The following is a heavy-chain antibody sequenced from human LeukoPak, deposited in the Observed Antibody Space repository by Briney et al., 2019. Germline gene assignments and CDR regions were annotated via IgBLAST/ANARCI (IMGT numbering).Heavy chain of an antibody. J-gene: IGHJ3*02. Sequence: SVKVSCKASGGTFSSYAISWVRQAPGQGLEWMGGIIPIFGTANYAQKFQGRVTITADESTSTAYMELSSLRSEDTAVYYCARDVEMYSSTWSDAFDIWGQGTMVTVSS. CDR3: ARDVEMYSSTWSDAFDI. D-gene: IGHD6-13*01. V-gene: IGHV1-69*13. CDR1: GGTFSSYA. CDR2: IIPIFGTA.